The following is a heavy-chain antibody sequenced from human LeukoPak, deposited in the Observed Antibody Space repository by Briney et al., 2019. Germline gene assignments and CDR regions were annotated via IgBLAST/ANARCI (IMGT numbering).Heavy chain of an antibody. V-gene: IGHV3-23*01. CDR3: AKDLDYYDSSGYLFDY. CDR1: GFTFSSYA. J-gene: IGHJ4*02. CDR2: ISGSGGST. Sequence: PGGSLRLSCAASGFTFSSYAMSWIRQAPGNGLEWVSAISGSGGSTYYADSVKGRFTISRDNSKNTLYLQMNSLRAEDTAVYYCAKDLDYYDSSGYLFDYWGQGTLVTVSS. D-gene: IGHD3-22*01.